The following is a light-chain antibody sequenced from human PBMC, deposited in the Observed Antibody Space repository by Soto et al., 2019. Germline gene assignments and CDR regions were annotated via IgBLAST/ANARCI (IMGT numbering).Light chain of an antibody. Sequence: QSVLTQPTSVSRSPGQSITVSCTGNHNDIGTYDYVSWYQQHPGRAPRLLIYGVTTRPSGISDRFSASKSGLTSSLTISGLQPEDEADYYCSSFTSDRIYVFGPGTKVTVL. J-gene: IGLJ1*01. CDR1: HNDIGTYDY. V-gene: IGLV2-14*03. CDR2: GVT. CDR3: SSFTSDRIYV.